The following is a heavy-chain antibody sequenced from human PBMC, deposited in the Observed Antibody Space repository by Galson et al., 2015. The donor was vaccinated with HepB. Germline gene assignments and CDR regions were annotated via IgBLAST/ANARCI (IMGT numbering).Heavy chain of an antibody. J-gene: IGHJ3*02. CDR3: ARGGYGDYVLAAFDI. V-gene: IGHV1-3*01. CDR2: INAGNGNT. D-gene: IGHD4-17*01. Sequence: SVKVSCKASGYTFTSYALHWVRQAPGQRLEWMGWINAGNGNTKYSQKFQGRVTITRDTSASTAYMELSSLRSEDTAVYYCARGGYGDYVLAAFDIWGQGTMVTVSS. CDR1: GYTFTSYA.